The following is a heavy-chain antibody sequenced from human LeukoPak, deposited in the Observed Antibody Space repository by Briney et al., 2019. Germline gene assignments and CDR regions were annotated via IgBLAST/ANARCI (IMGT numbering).Heavy chain of an antibody. Sequence: GRSLRLSCAASGFIFSTYGMHWVRQAPGKGLEWVAATSYDGSNRYYADSVKGRFTIFRDNSKNTLYLQMNSLRAEDTAVYYCAKSALEMATVYYFDYWGQGTLVTVSS. CDR2: TSYDGSNR. V-gene: IGHV3-30*18. J-gene: IGHJ4*02. CDR1: GFIFSTYG. D-gene: IGHD5-24*01. CDR3: AKSALEMATVYYFDY.